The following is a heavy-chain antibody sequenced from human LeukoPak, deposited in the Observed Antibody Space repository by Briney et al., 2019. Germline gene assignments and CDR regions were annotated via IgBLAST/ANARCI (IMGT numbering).Heavy chain of an antibody. Sequence: SETLSLTCAVYGGSFSRYYWSWIRQPPWKGLEWIGEINHSGSTNYNPSLKSRVTISVDTSKNQFSLKLSSVTAADTAVYYCAREGSMITFGGVGDDAFDIWGQGTMVTVSS. CDR1: GGSFSRYY. V-gene: IGHV4-34*01. CDR3: AREGSMITFGGVGDDAFDI. CDR2: INHSGST. J-gene: IGHJ3*02. D-gene: IGHD3-16*01.